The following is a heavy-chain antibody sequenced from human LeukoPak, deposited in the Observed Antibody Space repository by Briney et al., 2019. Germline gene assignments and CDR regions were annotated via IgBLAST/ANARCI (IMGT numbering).Heavy chain of an antibody. D-gene: IGHD6-19*01. CDR2: INPNSGGT. Sequence: ASVKVSCKASGYTFTAYYIYWVRQAPGQGLEWVGWINPNSGGTKYAQKFQDRVTMTRDTSISTDYMELSRLRSDDTAVYYCTRLLYSSGWYPSGYWGQGTLVSVSS. CDR3: TRLLYSSGWYPSGY. V-gene: IGHV1-2*02. CDR1: GYTFTAYY. J-gene: IGHJ4*02.